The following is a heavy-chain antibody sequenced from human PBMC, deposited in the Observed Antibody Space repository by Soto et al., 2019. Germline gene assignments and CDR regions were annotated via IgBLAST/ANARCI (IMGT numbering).Heavy chain of an antibody. D-gene: IGHD2-15*01. J-gene: IGHJ4*02. CDR1: GGSVSSGSYY. Sequence: LSLTCTVSGGSVSSGSYYWSWIRQPPGKGLEWIGYIYYSGSTNYNPSLNSRVTISVDTSKNQFSLKLSSVTAADTAVYYCARAVVVVAAKVGYWGQGTLVTVSS. V-gene: IGHV4-61*01. CDR3: ARAVVVVAAKVGY. CDR2: IYYSGST.